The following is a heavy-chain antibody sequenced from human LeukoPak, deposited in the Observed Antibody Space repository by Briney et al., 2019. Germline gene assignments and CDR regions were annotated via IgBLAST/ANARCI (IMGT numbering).Heavy chain of an antibody. D-gene: IGHD1-1*01. Sequence: GSLRLSCAASGFTFSSYSMNWVRQALEKGLEWIGQVYHNGTPNYNPSLKSRVTISADTFKNHFSLKLTSVTAADTAVYYCATAPILRGEAGEQYKYGMDVWGQGTTVIVSS. CDR2: VYHNGTP. V-gene: IGHV4-4*02. CDR3: ATAPILRGEAGEQYKYGMDV. CDR1: GFTFSSYSM. J-gene: IGHJ6*02.